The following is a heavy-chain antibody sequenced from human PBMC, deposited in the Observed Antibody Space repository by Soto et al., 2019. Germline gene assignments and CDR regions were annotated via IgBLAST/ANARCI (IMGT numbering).Heavy chain of an antibody. CDR2: ISGNGDST. CDR3: ARERDFGELSYDL. D-gene: IGHD3-10*01. V-gene: IGHV1-46*01. Sequence: QIRLVQSGPELKDPGASVRISCTPFGFPLARYYIYWVRQAPGQGPEWIGYISGNGDSTTYSQKFKGRVTITIGSMELSSLRSDDAAMYYCARERDFGELSYDLWGQGTLVTVSS. J-gene: IGHJ5*02. CDR1: GFPLARYY.